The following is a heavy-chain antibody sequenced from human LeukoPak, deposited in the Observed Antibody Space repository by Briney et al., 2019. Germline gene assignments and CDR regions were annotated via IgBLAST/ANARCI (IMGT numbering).Heavy chain of an antibody. CDR2: LRGRGGST. Sequence: GGTLRLSCASSVFTYSSYAISWVRGARAKGLEYGSALRGRGGSTYYTDSVKGRFTISRDNYNSTLYLQMNSLRAEDTAVYYCANQRFWGQRTLVTVCS. CDR3: ANQRF. D-gene: IGHD4-17*01. V-gene: IGHV3-23*01. CDR1: VFTYSSYA. J-gene: IGHJ4*02.